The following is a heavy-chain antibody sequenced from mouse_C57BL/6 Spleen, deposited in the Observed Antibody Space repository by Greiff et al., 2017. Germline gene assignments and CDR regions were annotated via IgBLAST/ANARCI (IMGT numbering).Heavy chain of an antibody. Sequence: QVQLKESGPELVKPGASVKISCKASGYAFSSSWMNWVKQRPGKGLEWIGRIYPGDGDTNYNGKFKGKATLTADKSSSTAYMQLSSLTSEDSAVYFGARGGVKNYYAMDYWGQGTSVTVSS. CDR3: ARGGVKNYYAMDY. CDR2: IYPGDGDT. V-gene: IGHV1-82*01. CDR1: GYAFSSSW. D-gene: IGHD2-2*01. J-gene: IGHJ4*01.